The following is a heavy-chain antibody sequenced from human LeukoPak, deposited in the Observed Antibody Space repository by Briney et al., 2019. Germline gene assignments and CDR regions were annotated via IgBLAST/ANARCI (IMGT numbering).Heavy chain of an antibody. Sequence: SETLSLTCAVSGGSISSSYWWTWVRQPPGKGLEWIGRIYSSGNTNYNPSLKSRVTMSVDTSKNQFSLKLTSVTAADTAVYYCARASGGIQLWDYWGQGTLVTVSS. CDR1: GGSISSSYW. D-gene: IGHD5-18*01. CDR2: IYSSGNT. CDR3: ARASGGIQLWDY. V-gene: IGHV4-4*02. J-gene: IGHJ4*02.